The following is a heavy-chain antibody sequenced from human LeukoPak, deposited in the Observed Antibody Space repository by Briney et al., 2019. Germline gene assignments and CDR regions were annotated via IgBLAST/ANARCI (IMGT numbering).Heavy chain of an antibody. CDR2: IYYSGST. J-gene: IGHJ5*02. CDR3: ARDTGIVGATSPMFDP. D-gene: IGHD1-26*01. CDR1: GGSITSYY. Sequence: PSETLSLTCTVSGGSITSYYWSWIRQPPGKGLEWIGFIYYSGSTNYNPSLKSRVTISVDTSKNQFSLKLSSVTAADTAVYYCARDTGIVGATSPMFDPWGQGTLVTVSS. V-gene: IGHV4-59*01.